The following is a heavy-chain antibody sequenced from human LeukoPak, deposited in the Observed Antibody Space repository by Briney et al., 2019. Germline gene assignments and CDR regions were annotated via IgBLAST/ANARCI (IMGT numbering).Heavy chain of an antibody. D-gene: IGHD5-12*01. CDR3: ANWDIVATIIEN. CDR1: GFTFSSYA. J-gene: IGHJ4*02. CDR2: ISGSGGST. Sequence: GSLRLSCAASGFTFSSYAMSWVRQAPGKGLEWVSAISGSGGSTYYADSVKGWFTISRDNSKNTLYLQMNSLRAEDTAVYYCANWDIVATIIENWGQGTLVTVSS. V-gene: IGHV3-23*01.